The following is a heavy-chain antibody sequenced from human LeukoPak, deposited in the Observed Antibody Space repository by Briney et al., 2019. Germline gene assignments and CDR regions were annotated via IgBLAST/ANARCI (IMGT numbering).Heavy chain of an antibody. J-gene: IGHJ5*02. V-gene: IGHV3-48*03. CDR3: ARSAGTWFDP. Sequence: PGGSLKLSCAASGFTFSTYEMNWVGQAPGKGLEWVSYIGSSGNTIYYADSVKGRFTISRDNAKNSLYLQMNSLRAEDTAVYYCARSAGTWFDPWGQGTLVTVCS. CDR2: IGSSGNTI. D-gene: IGHD1-1*01. CDR1: GFTFSTYE.